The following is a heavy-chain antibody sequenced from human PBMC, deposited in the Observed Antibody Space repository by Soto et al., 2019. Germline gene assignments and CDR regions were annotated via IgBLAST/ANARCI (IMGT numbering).Heavy chain of an antibody. Sequence: PSETLSLTCTVSGGSISSGDYYWSWIRQPPGKGLEWIGYIYYSGSTHYNPSLKSRVTISVDTSKNQFSLKLSSVTAADTAVYYCARYSYGPSRGAFDIWGQGTMVTVSS. D-gene: IGHD5-18*01. CDR3: ARYSYGPSRGAFDI. J-gene: IGHJ3*02. V-gene: IGHV4-30-4*01. CDR2: IYYSGST. CDR1: GGSISSGDYY.